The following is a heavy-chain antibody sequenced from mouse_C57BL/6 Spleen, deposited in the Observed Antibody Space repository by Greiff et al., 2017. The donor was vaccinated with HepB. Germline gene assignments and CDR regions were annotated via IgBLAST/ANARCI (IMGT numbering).Heavy chain of an antibody. CDR2: IYPRSGNT. V-gene: IGHV1-81*01. CDR1: GYTFTSYG. D-gene: IGHD2-5*01. Sequence: QVQLQQSGAELARPGASVKLSCKASGYTFTSYGISWVKQRTGQGLEWIGEIYPRSGNTYYNEKFKGKATLTADKSSSTAYMELRSLTSEDSAVYFCARSGYSNEFAYWGQGTLVTVSA. J-gene: IGHJ3*01. CDR3: ARSGYSNEFAY.